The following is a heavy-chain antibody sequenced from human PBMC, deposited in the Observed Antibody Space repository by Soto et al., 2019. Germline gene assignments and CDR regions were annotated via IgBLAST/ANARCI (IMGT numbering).Heavy chain of an antibody. CDR1: GFTFSSYW. J-gene: IGHJ6*02. D-gene: IGHD6-13*01. CDR3: ARSLAAAGLYYYYGMDV. CDR2: INSDGSST. Sequence: PGGSLRLSCAASGFTFSSYWMHWVRQAPGKGLVWVSRINSDGSSTSYADSVKGRFTISRDNAKNTLYLQMNSLRAEDTAVYYCARSLAAAGLYYYYGMDVWGQGTTVTSP. V-gene: IGHV3-74*01.